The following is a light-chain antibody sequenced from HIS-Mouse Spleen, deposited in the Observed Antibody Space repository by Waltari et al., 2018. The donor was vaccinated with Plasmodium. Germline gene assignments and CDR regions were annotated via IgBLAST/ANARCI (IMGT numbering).Light chain of an antibody. CDR1: SSAVGGYNY. V-gene: IGLV2-8*01. Sequence: QSALTQPPSASGSPGQSVTISCTGTSSAVGGYNYVSWYQQHPGKAPKLSIYEVSKRPSGVPDRFSGSKSGNTASLTVSGLQAEDEADYYCSSYAGSNNLVFGGGTKLTVL. CDR3: SSYAGSNNLV. CDR2: EVS. J-gene: IGLJ2*01.